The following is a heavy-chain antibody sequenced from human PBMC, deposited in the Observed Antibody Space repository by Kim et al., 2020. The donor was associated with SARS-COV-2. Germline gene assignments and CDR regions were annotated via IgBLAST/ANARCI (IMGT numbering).Heavy chain of an antibody. V-gene: IGHV1-24*01. Sequence: ASVKVSCKVSGSTLSELSMHWVRQAPGEGLEWMGGFDPEDGETIYAQKFQGRVTMTEDTSTDTAYMELSSLRSEDTAFYYGASLHRNDFWGQGTLVTVSS. CDR3: ASLHRNDF. CDR2: FDPEDGET. CDR1: GSTLSELS. J-gene: IGHJ4*02.